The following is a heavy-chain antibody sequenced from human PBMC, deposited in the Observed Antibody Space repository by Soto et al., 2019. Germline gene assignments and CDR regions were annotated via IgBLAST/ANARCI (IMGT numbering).Heavy chain of an antibody. CDR2: IDTAGNT. D-gene: IGHD3-10*01. CDR3: AREYVSEARFEHIDY. V-gene: IGHV3-13*01. J-gene: IGHJ4*02. Sequence: GGSLRLSCAASGFTFSSFDMHWVRQPTGKGLEWVSAIDTAGNTYYPGSVKGRFTISRENAENSLYLQMNSLRAEDTAVYYCAREYVSEARFEHIDYWGQGTLVTVSS. CDR1: GFTFSSFD.